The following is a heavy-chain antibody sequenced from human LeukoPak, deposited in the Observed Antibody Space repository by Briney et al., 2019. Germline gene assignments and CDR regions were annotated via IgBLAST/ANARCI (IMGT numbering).Heavy chain of an antibody. J-gene: IGHJ6*02. CDR3: ARVGDCHYYYYGMDV. Sequence: GASVKVSCKASGYTFTSYAMNWVRQAPGQGLEWMGWINTNTGNPTYAQGFTGRFVFSLDTSVSTAYLQMSSLKAEDTAVYYCARVGDCHYYYYGMDVWGQGTTVTVSS. CDR1: GYTFTSYA. CDR2: INTNTGNP. V-gene: IGHV7-4-1*02. D-gene: IGHD2-21*02.